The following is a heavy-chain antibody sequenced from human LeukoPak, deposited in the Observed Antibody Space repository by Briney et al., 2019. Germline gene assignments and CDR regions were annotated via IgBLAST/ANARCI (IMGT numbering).Heavy chain of an antibody. CDR2: IYYSGST. CDR1: GGSISSSSYY. Sequence: PSETLSLTCTVSGGSISSSSYYWGWIRQPPGKGLEWIGSIYYSGSTYYNPSLKSRVTISVDTSKTQFSLKLSSVTAADTAVYYCARVGERITIFGVAINFDYWGQGTLVTVSS. J-gene: IGHJ4*02. D-gene: IGHD3-3*01. CDR3: ARVGERITIFGVAINFDY. V-gene: IGHV4-39*01.